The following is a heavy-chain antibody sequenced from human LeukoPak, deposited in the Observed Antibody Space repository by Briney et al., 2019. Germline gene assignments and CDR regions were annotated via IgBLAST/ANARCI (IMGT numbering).Heavy chain of an antibody. CDR1: GYSFRSDYY. D-gene: IGHD3-3*01. CDR3: ARMGRYRFGVVTKPRGLFDY. Sequence: SETLSLTCTVSGYSFRSDYYWGWIRQPPGKGLEWIGSIYHSGNTYYNPSLKSRVTISVDTPKNQFSLKLSSVTAADTAVYYCARMGRYRFGVVTKPRGLFDYWGQGTLVTVSS. J-gene: IGHJ4*02. CDR2: IYHSGNT. V-gene: IGHV4-38-2*02.